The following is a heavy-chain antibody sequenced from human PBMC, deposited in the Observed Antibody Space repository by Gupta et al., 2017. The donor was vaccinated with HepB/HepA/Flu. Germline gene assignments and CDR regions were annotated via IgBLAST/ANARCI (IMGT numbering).Heavy chain of an antibody. J-gene: IGHJ6*02. CDR2: VYPGDSDT. D-gene: IGHD2-2*01. CDR3: ARHWRAPGSPTFNGMDV. CDR1: GYTFSSYW. Sequence: EVQLVQSGAEVKKPGESLKISCKGSGYTFSSYWIGWVRQMPGKGLGWMGIVYPGDSDTRYSPSFQGQVTISADKSINTAYLQWTSLKASDTAMYYCARHWRAPGSPTFNGMDVWGQGTTVTVSS. V-gene: IGHV5-51*01.